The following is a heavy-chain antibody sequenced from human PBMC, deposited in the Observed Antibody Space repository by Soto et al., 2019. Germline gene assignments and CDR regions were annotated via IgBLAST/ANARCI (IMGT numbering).Heavy chain of an antibody. CDR3: ARDPPVAALHEQIPKNWFDP. J-gene: IGHJ5*02. CDR2: ISAYNGNT. D-gene: IGHD6-13*01. V-gene: IGHV1-18*01. CDR1: GYTFTSYG. Sequence: QVQLVQSGAEVKKPGASVKISCKASGYTFTSYGISWVRQAPGQGLEWMGWISAYNGNTNYAQKLQGRVTMTTDTSTSTAYMELRSLRSDDTAVYYCARDPPVAALHEQIPKNWFDPWGQGTLVTVSP.